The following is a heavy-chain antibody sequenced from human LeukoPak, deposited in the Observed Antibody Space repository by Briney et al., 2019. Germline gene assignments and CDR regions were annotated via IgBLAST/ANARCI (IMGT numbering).Heavy chain of an antibody. CDR3: AGTNNAGH. CDR1: GFTLSGYW. V-gene: IGHV3-7*01. Sequence: GGSLRLSCAASGFTLSGYWMKWVRQAPGKGREWVASIKQDGSETYYVDSVKGRFTISRDNAKNSLFLQMNSLRAEDTAMYYCAGTNNAGHWGQGTLVTVSS. CDR2: IKQDGSET. D-gene: IGHD2-8*01. J-gene: IGHJ1*01.